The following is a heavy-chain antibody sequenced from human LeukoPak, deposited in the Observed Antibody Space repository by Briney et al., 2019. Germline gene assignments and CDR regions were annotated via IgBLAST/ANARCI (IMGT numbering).Heavy chain of an antibody. CDR2: INAGNGNT. V-gene: IGHV1-3*01. CDR3: ARDRGAYCGGDCYFFDGFDY. D-gene: IGHD2-21*02. J-gene: IGHJ4*02. Sequence: ASVKVSYKASGYTFTSYAMHWVRQAPGQRLEWMGWINAGNGNTKYSQKFQGRVTITRDTSASTAYMELSSLRSEDTAVYYCARDRGAYCGGDCYFFDGFDYWGQGTLVTVSS. CDR1: GYTFTSYA.